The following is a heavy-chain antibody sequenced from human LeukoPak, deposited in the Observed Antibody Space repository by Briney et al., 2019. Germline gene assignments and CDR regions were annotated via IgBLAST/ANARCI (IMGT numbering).Heavy chain of an antibody. D-gene: IGHD2-2*01. Sequence: SETLSLTCAVYGGSFSGYYWSWIRQPPGKGLEWIGEINHSGSTNYNPSLTSRVTISVDTSKDQFSLKLSSVTAADTAVYYCARGSVVVPAAAYWGQGTLVTVSS. CDR2: INHSGST. CDR3: ARGSVVVPAAAY. CDR1: GGSFSGYY. J-gene: IGHJ4*02. V-gene: IGHV4-34*01.